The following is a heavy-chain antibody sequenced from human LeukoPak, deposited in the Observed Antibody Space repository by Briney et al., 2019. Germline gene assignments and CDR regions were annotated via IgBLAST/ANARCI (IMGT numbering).Heavy chain of an antibody. V-gene: IGHV4-39*01. CDR2: IYYSGST. CDR1: GVSISSSNSY. J-gene: IGHJ4*02. D-gene: IGHD3-22*01. CDR3: ARRYYYDSSGYYSYFDY. Sequence: SETLSLTCTVSGVSISSSNSYWGWIRQPPGKGLEWIGSIYYSGSTYYNASLKSQVSISIDTSKNQFSLKLSSVTAADTAVYYCARRYYYDSSGYYSYFDYWGQGTLVTVSS.